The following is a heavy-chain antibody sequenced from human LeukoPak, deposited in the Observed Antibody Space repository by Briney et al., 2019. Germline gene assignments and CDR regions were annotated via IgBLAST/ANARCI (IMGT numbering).Heavy chain of an antibody. CDR2: ISSSSSTI. CDR3: ARRYDYVWGSYRSGYFDY. V-gene: IGHV3-48*01. D-gene: IGHD3-16*02. CDR1: GFTFSSYS. J-gene: IGHJ4*02. Sequence: PGGSLRLSCAASGFTFSSYSMNWVRQAPGKGLEWVSYISSSSSTIYYADSVKGRFTISRDNAKNSLYLQMNSLRAGDTAVYYCARRYDYVWGSYRSGYFDYWGQGTLVTVSS.